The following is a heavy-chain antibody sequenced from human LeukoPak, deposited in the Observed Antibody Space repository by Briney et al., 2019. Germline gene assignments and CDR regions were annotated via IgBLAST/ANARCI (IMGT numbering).Heavy chain of an antibody. CDR1: GLTFRSYA. CDR3: ARERVVVVPAAHYYYYYYMDV. CDR2: FWFVGGNK. V-gene: IGHV3-33*01. J-gene: IGHJ6*03. D-gene: IGHD2-2*01. Sequence: GGSLRLSCAAPGLTFRSYAMNWVRKVPGKGLEGVAVFWFVGGNKYYADSVKGRFTISRDNSKNTLYLQMNSLRAEDTAVYYCARERVVVVPAAHYYYYYYMDVWGKGTTVTVSS.